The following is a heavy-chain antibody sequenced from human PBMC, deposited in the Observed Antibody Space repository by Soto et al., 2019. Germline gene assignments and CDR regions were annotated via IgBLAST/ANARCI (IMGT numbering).Heavy chain of an antibody. CDR1: GFPFTSYG. CDR3: VGGQYYFDY. J-gene: IGHJ4*02. D-gene: IGHD3-10*01. CDR2: ISYDGSDK. V-gene: IGHV3-30*03. Sequence: QVQLVESGGGVVQPGRSLRLSCAASGFPFTSYGMHWVREGPDKGLEWVAIISYDGSDKYYADSVKVRFTISRDNSKNTLYLQMKSLRPEDTALYYCVGGQYYFDYRGQGTLVIVSS.